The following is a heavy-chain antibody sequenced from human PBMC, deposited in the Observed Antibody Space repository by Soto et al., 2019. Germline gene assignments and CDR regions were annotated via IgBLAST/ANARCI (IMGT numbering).Heavy chain of an antibody. CDR3: ARDPTAAAGQADY. V-gene: IGHV1-2*02. CDR2: INPNSGGT. Sequence: ASVKVSCKASGYTFTGYYMHWVRQAPGQGLEWMGWINPNSGGTNYAQKFQGRVTMTRDTSISTAYMELSRLRSDDTAVYYCARDPTAAAGQADYWGQGALVTVSS. CDR1: GYTFTGYY. J-gene: IGHJ4*02. D-gene: IGHD6-13*01.